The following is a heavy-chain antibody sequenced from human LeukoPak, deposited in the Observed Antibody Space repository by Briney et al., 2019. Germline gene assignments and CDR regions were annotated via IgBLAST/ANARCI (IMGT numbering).Heavy chain of an antibody. CDR1: GDSVSSNSVA. CDR2: AYYRSKWYN. CDR3: ARQNGPFDP. Sequence: SQTLSLTCAISGDSVSSNSVAWNWIRQSPSRGLEWLGRAYYRSKWYNEYAVSVKSRITINPDTSKNQFSLQLNSVTPEDTAVYYCARQNGPFDPWGQGTLVTVSS. V-gene: IGHV6-1*01. J-gene: IGHJ5*02.